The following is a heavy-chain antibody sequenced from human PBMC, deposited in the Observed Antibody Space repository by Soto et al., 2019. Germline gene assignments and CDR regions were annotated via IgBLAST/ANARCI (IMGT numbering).Heavy chain of an antibody. CDR3: ARDRVPARPTDFDY. J-gene: IGHJ4*02. CDR2: ISGYNGNT. CDR1: GYSFSSYG. V-gene: IGHV1-18*01. Sequence: GASVKVSCKASGYSFSSYGITWVRQAPGQGLEWMGWISGYNGNTNYAQKFQGRVTMTTDTSTGTAYMELRSLRSDDTAVYYCARDRVPARPTDFDYRGQGTLVTVSS. D-gene: IGHD3-10*01.